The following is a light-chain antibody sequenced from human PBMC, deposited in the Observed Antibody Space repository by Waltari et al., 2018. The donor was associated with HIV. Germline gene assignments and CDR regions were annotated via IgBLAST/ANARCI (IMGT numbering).Light chain of an antibody. CDR2: TKT. Sequence: QSVLTQPPSASGTPGQRVTFPCSGASSHIGRSSFNWYQQFPRTAPNLLIYTKTQRPSGVPDRFSGSKSGTSASLVITGLHSEDEANYYCATWDHNLKGPVFGGGTKLTVL. CDR1: SSHIGRSS. V-gene: IGLV1-44*01. CDR3: ATWDHNLKGPV. J-gene: IGLJ3*02.